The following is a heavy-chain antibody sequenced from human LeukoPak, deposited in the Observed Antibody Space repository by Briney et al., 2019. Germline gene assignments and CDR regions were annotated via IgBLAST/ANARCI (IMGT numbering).Heavy chain of an antibody. CDR3: ARDGQWLGELLLYY. V-gene: IGHV4-4*02. Sequence: SGTLSLTCAVSGGSISSSNWWSWVRQPPGKGLEWMGEIYHSGSTNYNPSLKSRVTISVDKSKNQFSLKLSSVTAADTAVYYCARDGQWLGELLLYYWGQGTLVTVSS. CDR1: GGSISSSNW. CDR2: IYHSGST. D-gene: IGHD3-10*01. J-gene: IGHJ4*02.